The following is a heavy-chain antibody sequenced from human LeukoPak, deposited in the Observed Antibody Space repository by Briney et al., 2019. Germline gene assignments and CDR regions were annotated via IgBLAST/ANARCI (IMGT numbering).Heavy chain of an antibody. V-gene: IGHV3-64D*09. D-gene: IGHD2-8*02. CDR1: GFTFSTSA. CDR3: VKGQEVVYTPTFDF. CDR2: LGVNGISA. Sequence: GGSLRLSCSASGFTFSTSAMHWVRQAPGKGLEYVSSLGVNGISAYYADSVRGRFTISRDNSKGTLFLQMSSLRTEDTAVYYCVKGQEVVYTPTFDFWGQGTLVTVSS. J-gene: IGHJ4*02.